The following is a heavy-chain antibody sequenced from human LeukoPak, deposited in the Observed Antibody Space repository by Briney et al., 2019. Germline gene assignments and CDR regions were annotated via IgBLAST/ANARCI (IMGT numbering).Heavy chain of an antibody. J-gene: IGHJ2*01. CDR2: ISYDGSNK. CDR1: GFTFSSYD. V-gene: IGHV3-30*18. D-gene: IGHD4-23*01. CDR3: AKMNYGGDSVDWYFDL. Sequence: GRSLRLSCAASGFTFSSYDMHCVRQAPGKGLECVAFISYDGSNKYYADSEKGRFTISRDNSKNTLYLQMNSLRAEDTAVYYCAKMNYGGDSVDWYFDLWGRGTLVTVSS.